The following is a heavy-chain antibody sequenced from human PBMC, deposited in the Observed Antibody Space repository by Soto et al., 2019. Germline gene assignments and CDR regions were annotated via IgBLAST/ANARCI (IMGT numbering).Heavy chain of an antibody. V-gene: IGHV1-18*01. Sequence: QVQLVQSGAEVKKPGASVKVSCKASGYTFTSYGISWVRQAPGQGLEWMGWISGYNGDTTSAQKLQGRVTMTTDTSTNTAYMELTSLRSDDTAVYYCALYYGSGSYYIPRYGMDVWGQGTTVTVSS. J-gene: IGHJ6*02. CDR3: ALYYGSGSYYIPRYGMDV. CDR1: GYTFTSYG. D-gene: IGHD3-10*01. CDR2: ISGYNGDT.